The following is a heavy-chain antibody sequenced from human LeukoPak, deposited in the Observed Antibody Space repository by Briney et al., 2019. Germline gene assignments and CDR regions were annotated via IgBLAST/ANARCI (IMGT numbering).Heavy chain of an antibody. J-gene: IGHJ4*02. CDR1: GFTFSSFD. V-gene: IGHV3-21*01. Sequence: GGSLRLSCTASGFTFSSFDLSWVRQAPGKGLEWVSSISSSSSYIYYADSVKGRFTISRDNAKNSLYLQMNSLRAEDTAVYYCARDSRRVAGFDYWGQGTLVTVSS. CDR2: ISSSSSYI. CDR3: ARDSRRVAGFDY. D-gene: IGHD6-19*01.